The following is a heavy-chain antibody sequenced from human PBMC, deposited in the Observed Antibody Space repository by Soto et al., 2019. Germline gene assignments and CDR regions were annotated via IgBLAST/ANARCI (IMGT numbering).Heavy chain of an antibody. Sequence: EVQLVESGGGLVKPGGSLGLSCAASGFSLSDNGMSWVRQAPGKGLECVASISSSSRYIYYADSVKGRFIISRDNAQNSRYGKMDRLRSEDTAVYYCGRATEVRDPMRQFDSWGQGTLVTVSS. CDR1: GFSLSDNG. V-gene: IGHV3-21*06. CDR3: GRATEVRDPMRQFDS. J-gene: IGHJ4*02. CDR2: ISSSSRYI.